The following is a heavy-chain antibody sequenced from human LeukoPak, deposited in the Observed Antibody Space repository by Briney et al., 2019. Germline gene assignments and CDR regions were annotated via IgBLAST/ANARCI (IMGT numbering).Heavy chain of an antibody. D-gene: IGHD2-8*01. V-gene: IGHV3-23*01. Sequence: PGGSLRLSCAASGFTFSSYAMSWVRQAPGKGLEWVSAISGGGGSTYYADSVKGRFTISRDNSKNTLYLQMNSLRAEDTAVYYCAKVALMGLYAYYMDVWGKGTTVTVSS. CDR1: GFTFSSYA. J-gene: IGHJ6*03. CDR2: ISGGGGST. CDR3: AKVALMGLYAYYMDV.